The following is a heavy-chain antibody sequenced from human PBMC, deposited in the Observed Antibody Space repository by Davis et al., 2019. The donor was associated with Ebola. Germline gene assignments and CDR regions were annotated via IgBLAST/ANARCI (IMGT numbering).Heavy chain of an antibody. CDR3: ARDSPGGYCSSTSCPRRYYYYGMDV. V-gene: IGHV1-69*13. CDR1: GGTFSSYA. CDR2: IIPIFGTA. J-gene: IGHJ6*02. D-gene: IGHD2-2*01. Sequence: SVKVSCKASGGTFSSYAISWVRQAPGHGLEWMGGIIPIFGTANYAQKFQGRVTITADESTSTAYMELSSLRSEDTAVYYCARDSPGGYCSSTSCPRRYYYYGMDVWGQGTTVTVSS.